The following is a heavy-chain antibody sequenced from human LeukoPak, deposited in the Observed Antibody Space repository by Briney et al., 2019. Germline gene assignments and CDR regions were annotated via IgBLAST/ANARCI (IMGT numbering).Heavy chain of an antibody. J-gene: IGHJ3*02. CDR1: GDSVSSNSAA. Sequence: SQTLSLTCAISGDSVSSNSAAWNWIRQSPSRGLEWLGRTYYRSKWYNGYAVSVKSRITINPDTSKNQFSLQLNSVTPEDTAVYYCARGVFGDYIVGAIDAFDIWGQGTMVTVSS. CDR2: TYYRSKWYN. CDR3: ARGVFGDYIVGAIDAFDI. D-gene: IGHD1-26*01. V-gene: IGHV6-1*01.